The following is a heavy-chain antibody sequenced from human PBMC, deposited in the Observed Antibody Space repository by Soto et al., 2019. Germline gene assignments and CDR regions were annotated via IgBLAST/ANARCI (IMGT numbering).Heavy chain of an antibody. D-gene: IGHD1-1*01. Sequence: VQLVESGGGVVQPGRSLRLSCAASGFTFSGSAMHWVRQASGKGLEWVGRIRSKANSYATAYAASVKGRFTISRDDSKNTAYLQMNSLKTEDTAVYYCTKTGTTLGVWGQGTLVTVSS. CDR1: GFTFSGSA. CDR2: IRSKANSYAT. CDR3: TKTGTTLGV. V-gene: IGHV3-73*01. J-gene: IGHJ4*02.